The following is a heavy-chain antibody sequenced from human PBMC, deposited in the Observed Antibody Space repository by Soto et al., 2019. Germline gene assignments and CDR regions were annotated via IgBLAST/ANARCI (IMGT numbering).Heavy chain of an antibody. Sequence: GGSLRLSCAASVFTVSSNYMSWVRQAPGKGLEWVSVIYSGGSTYYADSVKGRFTISRDNSKNTLYLQMNSLRAEDTAVYYCARDPTGDTAMSWGQGTLVTVSS. CDR3: ARDPTGDTAMS. J-gene: IGHJ5*02. CDR2: IYSGGST. D-gene: IGHD5-18*01. CDR1: VFTVSSNY. V-gene: IGHV3-53*01.